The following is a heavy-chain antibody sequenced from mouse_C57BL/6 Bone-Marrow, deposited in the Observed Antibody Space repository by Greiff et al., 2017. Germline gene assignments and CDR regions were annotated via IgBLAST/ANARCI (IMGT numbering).Heavy chain of an antibody. CDR1: GYTFTSYT. CDR3: ARRGAYYGSSHWYFDV. V-gene: IGHV1-4*01. CDR2: INPISGYT. J-gene: IGHJ1*03. D-gene: IGHD1-1*01. Sequence: QVQLQQSGAELARPGASVKMSCKASGYTFTSYTMHWVKQRPGQGLEWIGYINPISGYTKYNQKFKDKATLKADKSSSTAYMQLSSLTTEDSAVYYCARRGAYYGSSHWYFDVWGTGTTVTVSS.